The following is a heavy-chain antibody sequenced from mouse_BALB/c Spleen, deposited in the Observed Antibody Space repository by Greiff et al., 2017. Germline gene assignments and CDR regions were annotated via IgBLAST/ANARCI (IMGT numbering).Heavy chain of an antibody. CDR3: NAWAEGAMDY. Sequence: VQLQQSGAELVRSGASVKLSCTASGFNIKDYYMHWVKQRPEQGLEWIGWIDPENGDTEYAPKFQGKAIMTADTSSNTAYLQLSSLTSEDTAVYYCNAWAEGAMDYWGQGTSVTVSS. CDR2: IDPENGDT. V-gene: IGHV14-4*02. CDR1: GFNIKDYY. J-gene: IGHJ4*01.